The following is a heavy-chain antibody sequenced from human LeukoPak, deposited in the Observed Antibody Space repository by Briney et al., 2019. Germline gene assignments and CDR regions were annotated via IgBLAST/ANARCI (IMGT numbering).Heavy chain of an antibody. J-gene: IGHJ5*02. CDR2: ISAYNGNT. D-gene: IGHD4-17*01. Sequence: ASVKVSCKASGYTVTSYGISWVRQAPGQGLEWMGWISAYNGNTNYAQKLQGRVTMTTDTSTSTAYMELRSLRSDDTAVYYCARTHGYGDRYNWFDPWGQGTLVTVSS. CDR1: GYTVTSYG. V-gene: IGHV1-18*01. CDR3: ARTHGYGDRYNWFDP.